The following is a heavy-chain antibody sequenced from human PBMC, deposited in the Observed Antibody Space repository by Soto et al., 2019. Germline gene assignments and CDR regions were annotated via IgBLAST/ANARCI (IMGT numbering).Heavy chain of an antibody. CDR2: INPNSGGT. CDR1: GYAFTGYY. V-gene: IGHV1-2*02. Sequence: ASAKRTSKAYGYAFTGYYMHWLRQAPGQGLEWMGWINPNSGGTNYAQKFQGRVTMTRDTSISTAYMELSRLRSDDTAVYYCARDGRWSRSHKTLYGMDVWCQGNTVTVS. CDR3: ARDGRWSRSHKTLYGMDV. J-gene: IGHJ6*02. D-gene: IGHD6-13*01.